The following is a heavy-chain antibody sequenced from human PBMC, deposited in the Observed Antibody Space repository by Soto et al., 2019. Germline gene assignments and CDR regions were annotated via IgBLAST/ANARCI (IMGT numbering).Heavy chain of an antibody. J-gene: IGHJ6*02. CDR1: GFTFSSTW. CDR2: INSDGSLT. V-gene: IGHV3-74*01. Sequence: GGALRLSCAASGFTFSSTWMHWVRQAPGKGLVWVSHINSDGSLTTYADSVKGRFTIFRDNARNTVSLQMNSLRAEDTAVYYCATDRHYGLHVWGQGATVTVSS. CDR3: ATDRHYGLHV.